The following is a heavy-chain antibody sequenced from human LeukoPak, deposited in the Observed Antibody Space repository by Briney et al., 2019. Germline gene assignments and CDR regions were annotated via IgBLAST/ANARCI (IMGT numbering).Heavy chain of an antibody. V-gene: IGHV5-51*01. J-gene: IGHJ3*02. CDR1: GYSFTIYW. CDR2: IYPGDSDT. D-gene: IGHD6-13*01. Sequence: GESLKISCKGSGYSFTIYWIAWVRQMPGKGLEWMGIIYPGDSDTRYSPSFQGQVTISADKSISTAFLQWSSLKASDTAMYYCARHIGIAAALDAFDIWGQGTMVTVSS. CDR3: ARHIGIAAALDAFDI.